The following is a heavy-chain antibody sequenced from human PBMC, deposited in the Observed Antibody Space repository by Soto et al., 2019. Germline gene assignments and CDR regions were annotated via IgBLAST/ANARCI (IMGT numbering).Heavy chain of an antibody. V-gene: IGHV3-7*01. Sequence: PGGSLRLSCAASGFSFSSSWMSWVRQAPGKGLEWVANIKEDGGEIHYVDSVKGRFTISRDNAKNSLYLQMNSLRDEDTAVYYCARDSGYSYGPFDYWGQGTLVTVSS. CDR3: ARDSGYSYGPFDY. CDR2: IKEDGGEI. D-gene: IGHD5-18*01. J-gene: IGHJ4*02. CDR1: GFSFSSSW.